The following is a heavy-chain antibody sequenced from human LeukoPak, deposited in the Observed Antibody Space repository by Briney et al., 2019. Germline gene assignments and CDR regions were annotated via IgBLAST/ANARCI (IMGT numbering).Heavy chain of an antibody. CDR2: INWNGGST. D-gene: IGHD3-10*01. CDR3: ASAYCGSGSYLLDY. CDR1: EIISDDYG. V-gene: IGHV3-20*04. J-gene: IGHJ4*02. Sequence: GGSLRLSWAASEIISDDYGISWLRQAPGKRLEWVSGINWNGGSTGYADSVKGRFTISRDNAKNSLYLQMNSLRAEDTALYYCASAYCGSGSYLLDYWGQGTLVTVSS.